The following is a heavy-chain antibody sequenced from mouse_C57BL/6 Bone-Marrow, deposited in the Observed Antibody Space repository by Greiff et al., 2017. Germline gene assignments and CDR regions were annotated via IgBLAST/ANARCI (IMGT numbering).Heavy chain of an antibody. CDR1: GYTFTSYW. Sequence: QVQLQQPGAELVMPGASVKLSCKASGYTFTSYWMHWVKQRPGQGLEWIGEIDPSDSYTNYNQKFKGKSTLTVDKSSSTAYMQLSSLTSEDSAVYYCARLTTVVATGAMDDWGQGTSVTVSS. CDR3: ARLTTVVATGAMDD. V-gene: IGHV1-69*01. J-gene: IGHJ4*01. D-gene: IGHD1-1*01. CDR2: IDPSDSYT.